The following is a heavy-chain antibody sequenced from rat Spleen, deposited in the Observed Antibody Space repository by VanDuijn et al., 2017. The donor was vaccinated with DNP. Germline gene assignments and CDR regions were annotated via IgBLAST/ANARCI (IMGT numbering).Heavy chain of an antibody. J-gene: IGHJ2*01. CDR2: IWGDGST. V-gene: IGHV2-77*01. D-gene: IGHD1-1*01. Sequence: QVQLKESGPGLVQPSQTLSLTCTVAGFSLTSYDVHWVRQPPGKGLEWMGIIWGDGSTNYNSALKSRLSISRDTSKSQVFLTMNSLQTDDTAVYYCAEETTGVYWGQGVMVTVSS. CDR1: GFSLTSYD. CDR3: AEETTGVY.